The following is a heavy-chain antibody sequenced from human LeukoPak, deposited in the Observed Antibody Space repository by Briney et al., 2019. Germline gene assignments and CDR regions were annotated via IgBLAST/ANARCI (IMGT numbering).Heavy chain of an antibody. CDR1: GGSISSSSYY. CDR3: ARDYWGYYDSSGYYVSYYYYMDV. CDR2: SYYSGST. Sequence: SETLSLTCTVSGGSISSSSYYWGWIRHPPGKGLEWIGSSYYSGSTSSNPSLKSRVTLSVETSKNQFSLKLSSVTAADTAVYYCARDYWGYYDSSGYYVSYYYYMDVWGKGTTVTVSS. V-gene: IGHV4-39*07. D-gene: IGHD3-22*01. J-gene: IGHJ6*03.